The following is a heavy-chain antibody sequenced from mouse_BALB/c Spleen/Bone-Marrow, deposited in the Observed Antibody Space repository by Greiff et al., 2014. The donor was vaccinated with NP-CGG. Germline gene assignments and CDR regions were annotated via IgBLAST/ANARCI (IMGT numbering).Heavy chain of an antibody. J-gene: IGHJ4*01. Sequence: EVQLVESGGGLVQPGGSRKLSCAASGFTFSSFGMHWVRQAPEKGLEWVAYISTGSSTIYYADTVKGRFTISRGNPKNTLFLQMTSLRSEDTAMYYCARSDGAMDYWGQGTSVTVSS. CDR3: ARSDGAMDY. CDR1: GFTFSSFG. V-gene: IGHV5-17*02. D-gene: IGHD2-3*01. CDR2: ISTGSSTI.